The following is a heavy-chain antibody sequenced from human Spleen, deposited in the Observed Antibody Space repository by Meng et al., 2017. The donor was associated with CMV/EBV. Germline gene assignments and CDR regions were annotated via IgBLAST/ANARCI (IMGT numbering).Heavy chain of an antibody. Sequence: LRLSCAISGDSVSSNSAAWNWIRQSPSRGLEWLGRTYYRSKWDNDYAVSVKSRIIINADTSKNQFSLQLNSVTPEDTAVYYCARDELRLGQFNAFDIWGQGTMVTVSS. V-gene: IGHV6-1*01. CDR2: TYYRSKWDN. CDR3: ARDELRLGQFNAFDI. D-gene: IGHD3-16*01. CDR1: GDSVSSNSAA. J-gene: IGHJ3*02.